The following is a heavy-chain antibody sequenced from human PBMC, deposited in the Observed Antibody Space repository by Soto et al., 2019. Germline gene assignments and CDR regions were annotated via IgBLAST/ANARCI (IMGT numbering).Heavy chain of an antibody. CDR1: GFTFSDYS. V-gene: IGHV3-48*02. Sequence: GGSLRLSCAASGFTFSDYSMNWVRQAPGKGLEWVSYISKTSTTIYYAGSVRGRFTISRDSAKNSLSLQMHSLRDDDTAIYYCTRGHGGGHLFDYWGQGTLVTVSS. D-gene: IGHD2-21*01. J-gene: IGHJ4*02. CDR2: ISKTSTTI. CDR3: TRGHGGGHLFDY.